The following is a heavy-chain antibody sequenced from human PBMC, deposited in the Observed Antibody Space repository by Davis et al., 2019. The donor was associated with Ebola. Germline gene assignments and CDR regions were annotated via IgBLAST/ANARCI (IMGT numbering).Heavy chain of an antibody. J-gene: IGHJ6*02. D-gene: IGHD3-3*01. V-gene: IGHV1-18*01. CDR1: GYTFTSYG. CDR2: ISAYNGNT. CDR3: ARDQSAITIFGGGMDV. Sequence: ASVKVSCKASGYTFTSYGISWVRQAPGQGLEWMGWISAYNGNTNYAQKFQGWVTMTRGTSISTAYMELSRLRSDDTAVYYCARDQSAITIFGGGMDVWGQGNKVTVSS.